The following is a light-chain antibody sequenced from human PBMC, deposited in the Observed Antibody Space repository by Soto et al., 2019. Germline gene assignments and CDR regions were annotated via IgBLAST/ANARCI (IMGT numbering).Light chain of an antibody. CDR1: SSDVGSYNL. J-gene: IGLJ1*01. V-gene: IGLV2-23*02. CDR3: CSYAAIYV. CDR2: EVS. Sequence: HSALTQPASVSESPLESITISCTGTSSDVGSYNLVSWYQQHPGKAPKLMIYEVSKRPSGVSNRFSGSKSGNTASLTISGLQAEDEADYYCCSYAAIYVFGTGTKVTVL.